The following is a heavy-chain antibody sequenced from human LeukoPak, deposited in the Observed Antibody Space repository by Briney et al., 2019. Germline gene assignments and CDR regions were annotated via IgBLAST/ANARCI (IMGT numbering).Heavy chain of an antibody. CDR3: ARDRKFNWNDFFDS. CDR1: GDSISSGDYY. CDR2: FHSSGNT. Sequence: SQTLSLTCTVSGDSISSGDYYWSWIRQPPGKGLEWIGYFHSSGNTYYNPSLKSQVSISGDTSKNQFSLRLTSVTATDAAVYYCARDRKFNWNDFFDSWGQGTLVTVSS. V-gene: IGHV4-30-4*01. J-gene: IGHJ5*01. D-gene: IGHD1-20*01.